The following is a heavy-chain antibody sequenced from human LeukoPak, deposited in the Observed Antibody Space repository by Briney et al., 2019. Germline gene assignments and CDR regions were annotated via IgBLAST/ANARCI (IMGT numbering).Heavy chain of an antibody. CDR2: ISGSGGST. D-gene: IGHD2-15*01. CDR3: AKSGYCSGGSCFAWVDY. V-gene: IGHV3-23*01. CDR1: GFTFSSYA. Sequence: PGGSLRLSCAASGFTFSSYAMSWVRQAPGKGLEWVSVISGSGGSTYYADSMKGRFTISRDNSKNTLYLQMNSLRAEDTAVYYCAKSGYCSGGSCFAWVDYWDQGTLVTVSS. J-gene: IGHJ4*02.